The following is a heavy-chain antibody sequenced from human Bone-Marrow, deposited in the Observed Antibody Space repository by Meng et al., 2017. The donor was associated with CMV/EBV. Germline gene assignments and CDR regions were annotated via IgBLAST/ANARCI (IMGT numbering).Heavy chain of an antibody. J-gene: IGHJ6*02. CDR3: ARGGVVVPAAIRRDYYYYYGMDV. CDR2: INHSGST. CDR1: GGSFSGYY. Sequence: SETLSLTCAVYGGSFSGYYWSWIRQPPGKGLEWIGEINHSGSTNYNPSLKSRVTISVDTSKNQFSLKLSSVTAADTAVYYCARGGVVVPAAIRRDYYYYYGMDVWGQGTTVTVSS. D-gene: IGHD2-2*01. V-gene: IGHV4-34*01.